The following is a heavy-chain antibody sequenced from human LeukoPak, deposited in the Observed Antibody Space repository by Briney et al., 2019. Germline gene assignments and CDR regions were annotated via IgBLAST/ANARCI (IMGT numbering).Heavy chain of an antibody. CDR3: AREESTMDAFDI. J-gene: IGHJ3*02. CDR1: GFTFSSYW. CDR2: INSDGSST. V-gene: IGHV3-74*01. Sequence: GGSLRLSCAASGFTFSSYWMHWVRQAPGKGLVWVSRINSDGSSTSYADSVKGRFTISRDNAKNTLYLQMNSLRAEDTAVYYCAREESTMDAFDIWGQGTMVTVSS. D-gene: IGHD3-10*01.